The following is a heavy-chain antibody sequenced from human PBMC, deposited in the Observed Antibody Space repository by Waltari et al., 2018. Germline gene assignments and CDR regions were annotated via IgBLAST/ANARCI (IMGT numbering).Heavy chain of an antibody. V-gene: IGHV3-7*01. CDR2: INQDGSEK. CDR3: ARGAGWLADH. Sequence: EVQLVESGGGLLQPGGSLRLSCAASGFTFSGRWLRWVRQAPGKGPEWVANINQDGSEKFYVDSVNGRFTISRNNAKSSLFLQMSGLRADDTAVYYCARGAGWLADHWGQGTVVTVSS. D-gene: IGHD6-19*01. CDR1: GFTFSGRW. J-gene: IGHJ5*02.